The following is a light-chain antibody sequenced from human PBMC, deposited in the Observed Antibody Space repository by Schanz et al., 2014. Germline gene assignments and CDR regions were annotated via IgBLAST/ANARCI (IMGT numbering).Light chain of an antibody. Sequence: QSALTQPASVSGSPGQSITISCTGTSSDFGGYNYVSWYQQHPGKAPKLMIYDISNRPSGVPDRFSGSKSGNTASLTISGLQAEDEADYYCSSYTSSSTLVFGGGTKLTVL. V-gene: IGLV2-14*01. CDR3: SSYTSSSTLV. CDR1: SSDFGGYNY. CDR2: DIS. J-gene: IGLJ3*02.